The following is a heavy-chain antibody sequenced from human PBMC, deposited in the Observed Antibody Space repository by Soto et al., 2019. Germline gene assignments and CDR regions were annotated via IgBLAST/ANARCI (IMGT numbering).Heavy chain of an antibody. CDR3: ARDDYYYYSIDV. Sequence: SETLSLTCTVSGGSISSCGYYWSWIRQHPVKGLEWIGYIYYSGSTYYNPSLKNRVTISVDTSKNQFSLKLSSVTAADTAVYYCARDDYYYYSIDVWGQGTTVTSP. CDR2: IYYSGST. V-gene: IGHV4-31*03. CDR1: GGSISSCGYY. J-gene: IGHJ6*02.